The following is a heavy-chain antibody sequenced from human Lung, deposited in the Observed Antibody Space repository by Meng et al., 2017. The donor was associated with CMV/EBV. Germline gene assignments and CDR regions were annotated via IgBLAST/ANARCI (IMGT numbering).Heavy chain of an antibody. CDR1: GGSISSSNW. Sequence: QVHLQVSGPGLVKPSGTLSLTCAVSGGSISSSNWWSWVRQPPGKGLEWIGEIYHSGSTNYNPSLKSRVTISVDKSKNPFSLKLSSVTAADTAVYYCASFPPPGKQWLVTDYWGQGTLVTVSS. CDR3: ASFPPPGKQWLVTDY. CDR2: IYHSGST. J-gene: IGHJ4*02. D-gene: IGHD6-19*01. V-gene: IGHV4-4*02.